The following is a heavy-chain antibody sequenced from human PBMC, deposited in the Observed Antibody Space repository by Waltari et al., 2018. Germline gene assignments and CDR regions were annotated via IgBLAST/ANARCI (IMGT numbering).Heavy chain of an antibody. CDR2: IIPIFGTA. J-gene: IGHJ4*02. Sequence: QVQLVQSGAEVKKPGSSVKVSCKASGGTFSSYAISWVRQAPGQGLEWMGGIIPIFGTATYAQKFQGRVTITADESTSTAYMELSSLRSEDTAVYYCARSPYSSSLFQFDYWGQGTLVTVSS. V-gene: IGHV1-69*01. D-gene: IGHD6-6*01. CDR1: GGTFSSYA. CDR3: ARSPYSSSLFQFDY.